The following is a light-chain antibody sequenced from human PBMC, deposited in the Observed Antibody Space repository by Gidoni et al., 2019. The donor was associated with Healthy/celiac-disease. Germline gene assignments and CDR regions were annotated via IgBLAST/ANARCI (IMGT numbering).Light chain of an antibody. J-gene: IGKJ4*01. CDR1: QSISSY. CDR3: QQSYSTPPLT. CDR2: AAS. V-gene: IGKV1-39*01. Sequence: DIQITQSPSSLSASVGDRVTITCRASQSISSYLNWYQQKPGNAPKLLIYAASSLQSGVPSRFSGSGSGKDFTLTISSLQPEDFATYYCQQSYSTPPLTFGGGTKVEIK.